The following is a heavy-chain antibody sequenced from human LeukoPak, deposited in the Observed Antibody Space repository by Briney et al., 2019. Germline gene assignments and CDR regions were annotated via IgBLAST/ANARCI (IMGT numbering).Heavy chain of an antibody. CDR1: GGSISSSNSY. Sequence: PSETLSLTCTASGGSISSSNSYWGWIRQPPVKGLEWIGSIYFSGSTYYNPSLESRVTISVDTSKNQFSLKLSSVTAADTAVYYCARSYSSNWFGFDYWGQGTLVTVSS. D-gene: IGHD6-13*01. V-gene: IGHV4-39*01. J-gene: IGHJ4*02. CDR2: IYFSGST. CDR3: ARSYSSNWFGFDY.